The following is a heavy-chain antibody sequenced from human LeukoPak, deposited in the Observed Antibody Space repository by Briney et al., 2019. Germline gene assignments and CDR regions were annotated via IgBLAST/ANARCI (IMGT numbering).Heavy chain of an antibody. CDR3: ARLEQQLVLW. CDR1: GSSFTTYW. V-gene: IGHV5-51*01. CDR2: IYPGDSDT. J-gene: IGHJ4*02. D-gene: IGHD6-13*01. Sequence: GESLQISCQGSGSSFTTYWIGWVRQMPGKGLEWMGIIYPGDSDTIYSPSFQGQVTISADKSISTAYLQWSSPKASDTAMYYCARLEQQLVLWWGQGTLVTVSS.